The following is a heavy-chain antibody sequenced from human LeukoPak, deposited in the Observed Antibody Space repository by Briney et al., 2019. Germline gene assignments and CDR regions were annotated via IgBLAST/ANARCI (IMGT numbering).Heavy chain of an antibody. CDR2: INYSGSNA. Sequence: GGSLRLSCAASGFTFSISAMTWVRQAPGKGLEWVALINYSGSNAYYADSVRGRFTISRDSSKSMLYLQMDSLGAEDTAIYYCARDIELSTWGQGTMVSV. CDR1: GFTFSISA. D-gene: IGHD1-7*01. V-gene: IGHV3-23*01. J-gene: IGHJ3*01. CDR3: ARDIELST.